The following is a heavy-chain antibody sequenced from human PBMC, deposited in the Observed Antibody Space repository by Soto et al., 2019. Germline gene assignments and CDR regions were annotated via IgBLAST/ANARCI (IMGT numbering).Heavy chain of an antibody. D-gene: IGHD3-22*01. V-gene: IGHV4-59*01. CDR2: IYYSGST. Sequence: SETLSLTCTVSGGSISSYYWSWIRQPPGKGLEWIGYIYYSGSTNYNPSLKSRVTISVDTSKNQFSLKLSSVTAADTAVYYCARDYYDSSGYWGPGAFDIWGQGTMVTVS. CDR3: ARDYYDSSGYWGPGAFDI. J-gene: IGHJ3*02. CDR1: GGSISSYY.